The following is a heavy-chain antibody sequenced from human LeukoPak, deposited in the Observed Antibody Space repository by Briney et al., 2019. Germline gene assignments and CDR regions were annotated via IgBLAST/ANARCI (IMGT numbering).Heavy chain of an antibody. Sequence: GGSLRLSCVVSGFTVSSNYMSWVRQAPGKGLEWVSVLYSGGNTYHADSAKGRFTISRDNSKNTLYLQMNSLRAEDTAVYYCAREGASSSFGYWGQGTLVTVSS. V-gene: IGHV3-53*01. CDR2: LYSGGNT. CDR1: GFTVSSNY. CDR3: AREGASSSFGY. J-gene: IGHJ4*02. D-gene: IGHD6-13*01.